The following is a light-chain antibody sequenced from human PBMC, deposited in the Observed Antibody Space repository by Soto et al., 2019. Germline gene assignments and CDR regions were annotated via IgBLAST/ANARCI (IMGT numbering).Light chain of an antibody. CDR1: QDINIY. CDR3: QKDDGAQRT. J-gene: IGKJ4*01. CDR2: AAS. Sequence: DIQMTQSPSSLSASVGDRVTITCRAGQDINIYLAWYQQKPGKVPKLLISAASTLQSGVPSRFSGSGSGTDFTLTISSLQPEDVATYYCQKDDGAQRTFGGGTKVEIK. V-gene: IGKV1-27*01.